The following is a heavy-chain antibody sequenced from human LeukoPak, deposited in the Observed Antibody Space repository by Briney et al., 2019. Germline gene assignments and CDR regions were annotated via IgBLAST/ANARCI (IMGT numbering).Heavy chain of an antibody. CDR2: ISYDGSNK. CDR1: GFTFSSYA. CDR3: ARDDRVI. J-gene: IGHJ3*02. V-gene: IGHV3-30-3*01. Sequence: GGSLRLSCAASGFTFSSYAMSWVRQAPGKGLEWVAVISYDGSNKYYADSVKGRFTISRDNSKNTLYLQMNSLRAEDTAVYYCARDDRVIWGQGTMVTVSS.